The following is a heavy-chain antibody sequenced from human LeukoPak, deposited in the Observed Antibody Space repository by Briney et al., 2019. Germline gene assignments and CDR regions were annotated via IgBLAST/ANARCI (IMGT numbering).Heavy chain of an antibody. D-gene: IGHD6-6*01. Sequence: PGGTLRLFCAVSGFTFSSYAMSWVRQASGKGREGGSAISGSGGSTYYADAAGGRFTIYKDNSKNTPYLQMNRLRAEDTAVYYCAKDKEWYSSSIGHYFDYWGQGPLVPVSS. CDR3: AKDKEWYSSSIGHYFDY. V-gene: IGHV3-23*01. CDR2: ISGSGGST. CDR1: GFTFSSYA. J-gene: IGHJ4*02.